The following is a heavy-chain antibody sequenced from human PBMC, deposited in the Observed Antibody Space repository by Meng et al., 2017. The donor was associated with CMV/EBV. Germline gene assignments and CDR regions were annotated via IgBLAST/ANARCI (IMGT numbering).Heavy chain of an antibody. CDR3: ADDIVVVPEGGY. D-gene: IGHD2-2*01. CDR2: ISSSSSYI. Sequence: GGSLRPSCAASGFTFSSYSMNWVRQAPGKGLEWVSSISSSSSYIYYADSVKGRFTISRDNSKNTLYLQMNSLRAEDTAVYYCADDIVVVPEGGYWGQGTLVTVSS. J-gene: IGHJ4*02. CDR1: GFTFSSYS. V-gene: IGHV3-21*04.